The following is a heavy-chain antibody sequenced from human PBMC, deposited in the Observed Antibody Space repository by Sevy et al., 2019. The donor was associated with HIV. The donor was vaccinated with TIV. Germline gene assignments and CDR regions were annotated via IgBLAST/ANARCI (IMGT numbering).Heavy chain of an antibody. J-gene: IGHJ4*02. CDR3: TTDRWGNYDYVWGSYRYTLKPVGDDY. CDR2: IKSKTDGGTT. CDR1: GFTFSNAW. D-gene: IGHD3-16*02. Sequence: LGGSLRLSCAASGFTFSNAWMSWVRQAPGKGLEWVGRIKSKTDGGTTDYAAPVKGRFTISRDDSKNTLYLQMNSLKTEDTAVYYCTTDRWGNYDYVWGSYRYTLKPVGDDYWGQGTLVTVSS. V-gene: IGHV3-15*01.